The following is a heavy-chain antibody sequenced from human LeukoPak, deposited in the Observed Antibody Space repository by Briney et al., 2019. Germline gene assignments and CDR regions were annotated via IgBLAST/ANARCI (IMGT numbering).Heavy chain of an antibody. CDR3: ARVSAAAAFDY. D-gene: IGHD6-13*01. J-gene: IGHJ4*02. V-gene: IGHV4-38-2*02. CDR2: IYHSGST. Sequence: SETLSLTCTVAGYSISSGYYWGWIRQPPGKGRGWIGSIYHSGSTYYNPSLKSRVTISVDTSKNQFSLKLRSVTAADTAVYYCARVSAAAAFDYWGQGTLVTVSS. CDR1: GYSISSGYY.